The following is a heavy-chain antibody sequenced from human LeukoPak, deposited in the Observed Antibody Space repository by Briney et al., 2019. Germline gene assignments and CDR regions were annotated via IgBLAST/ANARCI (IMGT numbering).Heavy chain of an antibody. V-gene: IGHV3-23*01. CDR3: AKDYNYFDT. J-gene: IGHJ4*02. CDR2: ISDSGTTT. Sequence: PGGSLRLSCAASGLTFSRYDMTWVRQAAGKGLEWVSAISDSGTTTYYAGSVRGRFTISRDNSRNTLYLQMIDLRAEGTAIYYCAKDYNYFDTWGQGTLVTVSS. CDR1: GLTFSRYD.